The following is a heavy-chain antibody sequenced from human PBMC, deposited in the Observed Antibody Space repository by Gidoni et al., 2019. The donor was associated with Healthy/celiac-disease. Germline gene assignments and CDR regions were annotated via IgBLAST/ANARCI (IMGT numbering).Heavy chain of an antibody. V-gene: IGHV1-2*04. CDR3: ARGSSSSISYYYYGMDV. D-gene: IGHD6-6*01. CDR2: INPNSGGT. J-gene: IGHJ6*02. CDR1: GYTFTGYY. Sequence: QVQLVQSGAEVKKPGASVKVSCQASGYTFTGYYLHWVRQAPGQGLEWMGWINPNSGGTNYAQKFQGWVTMTRDTSISTAYMELSRLRSDDTAVYYCARGSSSSISYYYYGMDVWGQGTTVTVSS.